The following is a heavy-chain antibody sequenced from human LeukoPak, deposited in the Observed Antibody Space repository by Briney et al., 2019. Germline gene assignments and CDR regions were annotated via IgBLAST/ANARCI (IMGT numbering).Heavy chain of an antibody. CDR1: GYSFTDYY. D-gene: IGHD1-14*01. V-gene: IGHV1-2*06. CDR2: VHCRNGIT. CDR3: ATDNCGILDY. Sequence: ASVQVSCKASGYSFTDYYIHCVRRDPGHGLEWMGRVHCRNGITKCTQKYRRRITMTRDTYINTVYVDLSGLTFDDPAVYYCATDNCGILDYWGQGPRVTVSS. J-gene: IGHJ4*02.